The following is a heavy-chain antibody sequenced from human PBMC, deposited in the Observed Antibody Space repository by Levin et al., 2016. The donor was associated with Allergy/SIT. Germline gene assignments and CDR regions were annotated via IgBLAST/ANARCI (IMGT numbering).Heavy chain of an antibody. CDR3: ARSPQYYYGSGSFRFNYFDY. D-gene: IGHD3-10*01. CDR1: GYTFTGYY. Sequence: ASVKVSCKASGYTFTGYYMHWVRQAPGQGLEWMGWINPNSGGTNYAQKFQGRVTMTRDTSISTAYMELSRLRSDDTAVYYCARSPQYYYGSGSFRFNYFDYWGQGTLVTVSS. J-gene: IGHJ4*02. V-gene: IGHV1-2*02. CDR2: INPNSGGT.